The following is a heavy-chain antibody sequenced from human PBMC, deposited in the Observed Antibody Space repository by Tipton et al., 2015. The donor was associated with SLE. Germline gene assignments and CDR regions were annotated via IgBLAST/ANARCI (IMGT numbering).Heavy chain of an antibody. V-gene: IGHV3-30-3*01. J-gene: IGHJ4*01. CDR3: AKDIDTILTGYYGYFDY. Sequence: SLRLSCAASGFTFSSYAMHWVRQAPGKGLEWVAVISYDGSNKYYADSVKGRFTISRDNSKNTLYLQMNSLRAEDTAVYYCAKDIDTILTGYYGYFDYWGQEPWSPSPQ. CDR1: GFTFSSYA. D-gene: IGHD3-9*01. CDR2: ISYDGSNK.